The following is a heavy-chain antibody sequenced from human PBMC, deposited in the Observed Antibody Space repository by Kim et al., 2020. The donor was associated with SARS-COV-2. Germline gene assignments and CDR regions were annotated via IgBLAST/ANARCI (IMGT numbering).Heavy chain of an antibody. D-gene: IGHD3-10*01. J-gene: IGHJ4*02. V-gene: IGHV4-59*01. Sequence: SETLSLTCTVSGGSISSYYWSWIRQPPGKGLEWIGYIYYSGSTNYNPSLKSRVTISVDTSKNQFSLKLSSVTAADTAVYYCARDRGGNFDYWGQGTLVTVSS. CDR1: GGSISSYY. CDR2: IYYSGST. CDR3: ARDRGGNFDY.